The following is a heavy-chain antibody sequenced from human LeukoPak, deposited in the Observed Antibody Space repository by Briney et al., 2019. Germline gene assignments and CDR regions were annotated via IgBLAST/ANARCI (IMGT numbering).Heavy chain of an antibody. J-gene: IGHJ4*02. CDR3: ATDPVHIVVAATFDY. V-gene: IGHV3-30*03. Sequence: GGSLRLSCAASGFTFSIYAMNWVFQAPGKGLEWVTVISSDGSNEYYADSVKGRFTISRDNSKNTLYLQMNSLRAEDTAVYYCATDPVHIVVAATFDYWGQGTLVTVSS. CDR2: ISSDGSNE. CDR1: GFTFSIYA. D-gene: IGHD6-19*01.